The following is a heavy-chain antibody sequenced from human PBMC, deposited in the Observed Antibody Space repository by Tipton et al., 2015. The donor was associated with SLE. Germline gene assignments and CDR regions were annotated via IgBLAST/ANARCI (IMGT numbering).Heavy chain of an antibody. V-gene: IGHV4-38-2*01. CDR2: INHSGST. Sequence: TLSLTCAVSGFSLTSDYYWGWIRQPPGKGLEWIGEINHSGSTNYNPSLKSRVTISVDTSKNQFSLKLSSVTAADTAVYYCARASSSSWDTGYYYYMDVWGKGTTVTVSS. CDR3: ARASSSSWDTGYYYYMDV. CDR1: GFSLTSDYY. J-gene: IGHJ6*03. D-gene: IGHD6-13*01.